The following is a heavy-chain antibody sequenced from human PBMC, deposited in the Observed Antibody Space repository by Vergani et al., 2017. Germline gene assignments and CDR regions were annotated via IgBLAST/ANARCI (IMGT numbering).Heavy chain of an antibody. Sequence: QVQVVQSGAEVKKSGASVKVSCKTSGYTFSNYYMHWVRQAPGQGLEWMGGIIPIFGTANYAQKFQGRVTITADESTSTAYMELSSLRSEDTAVYYCARASRGNWNSGYYYYYYMDVWGKGTTVTVSS. D-gene: IGHD1-7*01. CDR1: GYTFSNYY. CDR2: IIPIFGTA. V-gene: IGHV1-69*01. CDR3: ARASRGNWNSGYYYYYYMDV. J-gene: IGHJ6*03.